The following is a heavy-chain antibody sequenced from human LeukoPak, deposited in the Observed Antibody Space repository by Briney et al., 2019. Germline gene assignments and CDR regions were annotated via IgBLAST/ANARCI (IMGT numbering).Heavy chain of an antibody. CDR2: IIPIFGTA. D-gene: IGHD5-24*01. CDR1: GGTFSSYA. J-gene: IGHJ4*02. CDR3: AREGMATNHVDY. Sequence: SVKVSCKASGGTFSSYAISWVRQAPGQGLEWMGGIIPIFGTANYAQKFQGRVTITADESTSTAYMELSSLRSEDTAVYYCAREGMATNHVDYWGQGTLVTVSS. V-gene: IGHV1-69*13.